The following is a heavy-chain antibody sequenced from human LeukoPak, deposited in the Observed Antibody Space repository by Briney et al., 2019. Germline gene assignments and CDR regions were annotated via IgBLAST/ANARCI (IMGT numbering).Heavy chain of an antibody. CDR3: ARDKGPDYYDSSGYYYFDY. Sequence: SETLSLTCTVSGGSIRSSYYYWGWIRQPPGKGLEWIGSIYDSGSTYYNPSLKSRVTISVDTSKNQFSLKLSSVTAADTAVYYCARDKGPDYYDSSGYYYFDYWGQGTLVTVSS. J-gene: IGHJ4*02. V-gene: IGHV4-39*07. CDR2: IYDSGST. D-gene: IGHD3-22*01. CDR1: GGSIRSSYYY.